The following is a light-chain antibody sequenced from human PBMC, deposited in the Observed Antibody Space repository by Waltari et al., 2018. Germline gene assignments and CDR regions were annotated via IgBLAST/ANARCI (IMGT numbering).Light chain of an antibody. CDR1: SSDVGNFNL. J-gene: IGLJ1*01. Sequence: QSALTQPASVSGSPGQSITISCTGTSSDVGNFNLVSWYQHLPGKAPNLMIYDVSRRPSGVSNRFSGSKAGNTASLTISGLQAEDEADYYCCSSAGSRTYVFGSGTKVIVL. CDR2: DVS. V-gene: IGLV2-23*02. CDR3: CSSAGSRTYV.